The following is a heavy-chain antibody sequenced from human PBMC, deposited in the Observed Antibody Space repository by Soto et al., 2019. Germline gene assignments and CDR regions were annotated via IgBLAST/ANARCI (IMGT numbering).Heavy chain of an antibody. Sequence: KPSETLSLTCTVSGGSIGSGGYYWSWIRQHPGKGLEWIGYIYYSGSTYYNPSLKSRVTISVDTSKNQFSLKLSSVTAADTAVYYCAGTTRYYYYYMDVWGKGTTVTVSS. V-gene: IGHV4-31*03. CDR3: AGTTRYYYYYMDV. J-gene: IGHJ6*03. CDR1: GGSIGSGGYY. CDR2: IYYSGST. D-gene: IGHD4-17*01.